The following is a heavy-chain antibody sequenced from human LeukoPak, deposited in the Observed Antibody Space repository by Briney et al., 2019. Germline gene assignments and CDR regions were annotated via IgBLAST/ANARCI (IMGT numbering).Heavy chain of an antibody. CDR1: GFTFSSYA. CDR2: ISGSGGST. CDR3: AKARDSSGWYFDY. Sequence: QPGGSLRLSCAASGFTFSSYAISWVRQAPGKGLEWVSAISGSGGSTYYADSVKGRFTISRDNSKNTLYLQMNSLRAEDTAVYYCAKARDSSGWYFDYWGQGTLVTVSS. D-gene: IGHD6-19*01. V-gene: IGHV3-23*01. J-gene: IGHJ4*02.